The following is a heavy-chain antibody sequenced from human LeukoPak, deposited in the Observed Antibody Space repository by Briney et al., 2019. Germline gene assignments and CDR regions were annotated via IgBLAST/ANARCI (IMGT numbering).Heavy chain of an antibody. J-gene: IGHJ4*02. Sequence: GGSLRPSCAASGFTFSSCAMSWVRQAPGKGREGVSAISGSGGSTYYADSVKGRFTISRDNSKNTLYLQMNSLRAEDTAVYYCAKEGVSTSCCALDYWGQGTLVTVSS. CDR2: ISGSGGST. V-gene: IGHV3-23*01. D-gene: IGHD2-2*01. CDR1: GFTFSSCA. CDR3: AKEGVSTSCCALDY.